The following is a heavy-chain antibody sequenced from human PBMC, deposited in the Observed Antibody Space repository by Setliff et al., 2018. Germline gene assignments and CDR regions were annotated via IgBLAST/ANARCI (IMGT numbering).Heavy chain of an antibody. V-gene: IGHV4-39*07. CDR3: ARVRLIQGYYEFDY. J-gene: IGHJ4*02. Sequence: PSETLSLTCSVSGGPISSATYRWGWIRQPPGKGLEWIGNIFYNGDTNYKPSLKSRVAMSVDTSKNQFSLKVRSATAADTAVYYCARVRLIQGYYEFDYWGQGTLVTVSS. CDR2: IFYNGDT. CDR1: GGPISSATYR. D-gene: IGHD3-16*01.